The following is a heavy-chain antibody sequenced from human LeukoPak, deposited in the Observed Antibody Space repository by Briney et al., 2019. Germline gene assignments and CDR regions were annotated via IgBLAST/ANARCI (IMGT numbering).Heavy chain of an antibody. CDR2: IYYSGST. Sequence: SETLSLTCTVSGGSISSYYWSWIRRPPGKGLEWIGYIYYSGSTNYNPSLKSRVTISVDTSKNQFSLKLSSVTAADTAVYYCARSKGGSGPYNWFDPWGQGTLVTVSS. D-gene: IGHD3-3*01. V-gene: IGHV4-59*01. CDR3: ARSKGGSGPYNWFDP. J-gene: IGHJ5*02. CDR1: GGSISSYY.